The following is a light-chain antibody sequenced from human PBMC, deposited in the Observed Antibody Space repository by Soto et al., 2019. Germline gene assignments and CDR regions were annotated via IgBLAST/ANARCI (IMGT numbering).Light chain of an antibody. V-gene: IGLV1-40*01. CDR1: SSNIGAGYD. CDR3: QSSENSLSGSRV. J-gene: IGLJ1*01. Sequence: QSVLTQPPSVSGAPGQRVTISCTGSSSNIGAGYDVHWYQQLPGTAPKLLIYRNNNRPSGVPDRFSGSKSGTSASLAITGLQAEDEADYYCQSSENSLSGSRVFGTGTKVTVL. CDR2: RNN.